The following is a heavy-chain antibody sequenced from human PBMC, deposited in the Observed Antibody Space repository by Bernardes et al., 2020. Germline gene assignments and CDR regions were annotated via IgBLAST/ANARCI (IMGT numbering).Heavy chain of an antibody. J-gene: IGHJ4*02. D-gene: IGHD3-16*02. CDR3: ASYDYIWGSYRTPERGDY. V-gene: IGHV4-39*01. CDR2: IYYSGST. Sequence: SETLSLTCTVSGGSISSSSYYWGWIRQPPGKGLEWIGSIYYSGSTYYNPSLKSRVTISVDTSKNQFSLKLSSVTAADTAVYYCASYDYIWGSYRTPERGDYWGQGTLVTVSS. CDR1: GGSISSSSYY.